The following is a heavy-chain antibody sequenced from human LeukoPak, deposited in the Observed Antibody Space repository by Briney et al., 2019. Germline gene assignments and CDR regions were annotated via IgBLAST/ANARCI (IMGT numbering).Heavy chain of an antibody. CDR3: AKDRVSTVTTNYFDY. CDR1: GFTFSNYV. CDR2: TSGSGGTT. J-gene: IGHJ4*02. D-gene: IGHD4-17*01. V-gene: IGHV3-23*01. Sequence: PGGSLRLSCVAAGFTFSNYVMSWVRQAPGKGLEWVSSTSGSGGTTYYGDSVKGRFSISRDNSRNTLYLQMNSLRAEDTAAYYCAKDRVSTVTTNYFDYWGQGTLVTVSS.